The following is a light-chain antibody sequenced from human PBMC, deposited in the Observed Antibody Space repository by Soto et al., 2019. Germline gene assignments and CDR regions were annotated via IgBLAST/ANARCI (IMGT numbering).Light chain of an antibody. Sequence: QSVLTQPPSVSGAPGQRVTISCTGNNSNIGANHAVHWYQQFPATAPRLLMFNNYNRPSGVPDRFSVSRSGTSASLAITGLRADDEADYFCHSYASVSGWVFGGGTKLTVL. J-gene: IGLJ3*02. CDR3: HSYASVSGWV. CDR1: NSNIGANHA. V-gene: IGLV1-40*01. CDR2: NNY.